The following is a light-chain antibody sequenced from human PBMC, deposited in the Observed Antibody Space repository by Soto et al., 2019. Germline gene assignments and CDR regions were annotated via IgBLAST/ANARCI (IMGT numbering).Light chain of an antibody. CDR1: QGISSY. CDR2: AAS. V-gene: IGKV1-9*01. CDR3: QQLNSYPIT. Sequence: DIQLTQSTSFLAASVDDRVSITCPASQGISSYLAWYQQKPGRAPKLLFYAASTVQSGVPSSFSASGSGTEFTLTIRSLQPEDFATYYCQQLNSYPITFGQGTRLELK. J-gene: IGKJ5*01.